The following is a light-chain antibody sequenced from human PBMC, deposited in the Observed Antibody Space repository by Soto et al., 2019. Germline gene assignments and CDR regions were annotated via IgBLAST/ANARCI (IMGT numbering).Light chain of an antibody. J-gene: IGKJ4*01. CDR1: QTVSSY. Sequence: EIVITQSPATLSMSPCDSATLSCRASQTVSSYLAWYQKKPGQAPRLLIYGASTRATGIPARFSGSGSGTDFTLTISSLEPEDFAVYYCQQRTNWAPLTFGGGTKVDI. CDR2: GAS. V-gene: IGKV3-11*01. CDR3: QQRTNWAPLT.